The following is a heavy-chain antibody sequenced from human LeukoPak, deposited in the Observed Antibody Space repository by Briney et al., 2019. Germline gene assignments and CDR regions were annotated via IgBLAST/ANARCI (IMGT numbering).Heavy chain of an antibody. V-gene: IGHV4-59*01. J-gene: IGHJ2*01. D-gene: IGHD6-19*01. CDR2: IYYTGSA. Sequence: SETLSLTCSVSGGSITTSYWSWIRQPPGKGLEWIGYIYYTGSANYNPSLRSRVTISVDPSKNQFSLKLNSVTAAGAAVYYCAREGVAGTPWWYFDLWGRGTLVTVSS. CDR1: GGSITTSY. CDR3: AREGVAGTPWWYFDL.